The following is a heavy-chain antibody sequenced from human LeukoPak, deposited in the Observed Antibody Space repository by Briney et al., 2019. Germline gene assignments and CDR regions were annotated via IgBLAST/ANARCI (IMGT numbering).Heavy chain of an antibody. D-gene: IGHD2-2*01. Sequence: SETLSLTCTVSGGSISSGSYYWSWIRQPAGKGLEWIGYIYYSGSTNYNPSLKSRVTISVDTSKNQFSLKLSSVTAADTAVYYCARARDCSSTSCYPDYYYMDVWGKGTTVTVSS. CDR1: GGSISSGSYY. CDR3: ARARDCSSTSCYPDYYYMDV. V-gene: IGHV4-61*10. CDR2: IYYSGST. J-gene: IGHJ6*03.